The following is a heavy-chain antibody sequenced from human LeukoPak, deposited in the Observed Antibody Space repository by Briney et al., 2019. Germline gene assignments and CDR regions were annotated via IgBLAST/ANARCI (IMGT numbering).Heavy chain of an antibody. CDR2: INHSGST. D-gene: IGHD6-13*01. J-gene: IGHJ6*03. CDR3: ARGLNIRWYRAFNYYMDV. V-gene: IGHV4-34*01. CDR1: GGSFSGYY. Sequence: SETLSLTCAVYGGSFSGYYWSWIRQPPGKGLEWIGEINHSGSTNYNPSLKSRVTISVDTSKNQFSLKLSSVTAADTAVYYCARGLNIRWYRAFNYYMDVWGKGTTVTVSS.